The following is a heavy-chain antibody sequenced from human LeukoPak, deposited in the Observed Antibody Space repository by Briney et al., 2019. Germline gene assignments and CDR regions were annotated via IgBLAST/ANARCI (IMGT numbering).Heavy chain of an antibody. CDR2: ISGSGGST. V-gene: IGHV3-23*01. CDR3: AKWVVVVPAALLDY. D-gene: IGHD2-2*01. CDR1: GFTFSGYA. J-gene: IGHJ4*02. Sequence: GGSLRLSCAASGFTFSGYAMSWVRQAPGKGLEWVSAISGSGGSTYYADSVKGRFTISRDNSKNTLYLQMNSLRAEDTAVYYCAKWVVVVPAALLDYWGQGTLVTVSS.